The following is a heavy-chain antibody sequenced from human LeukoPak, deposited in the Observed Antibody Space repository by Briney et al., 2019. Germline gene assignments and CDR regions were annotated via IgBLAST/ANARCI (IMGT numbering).Heavy chain of an antibody. CDR2: IYSGGST. Sequence: QAGGSLRLSCAASGFTVSSNYMSWVRQAPGKGLEWVSVIYSGGSTYYAGSVKGRFTISRDNSKNTLYLQMNSLSVEDTAVDYCARDAPWEPGAPDAFDIWGQGTMVTVSS. CDR3: ARDAPWEPGAPDAFDI. J-gene: IGHJ3*02. V-gene: IGHV3-66*01. D-gene: IGHD1-26*01. CDR1: GFTVSSNY.